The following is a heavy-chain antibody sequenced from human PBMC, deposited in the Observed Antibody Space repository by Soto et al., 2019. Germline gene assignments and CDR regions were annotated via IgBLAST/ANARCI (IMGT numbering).Heavy chain of an antibody. CDR2: SSQSGST. D-gene: IGHD2-2*01. J-gene: IGHJ4*02. Sequence: QVQLQQWGAGLLKPSETLSLTCAVYGQSFSGHTWSWIRQSPGKGLEWIGESSQSGSTYYNPSLKTRVTISADPSKNQFSLTLNSVTAADTGVFYCARGSGIAVIPGELEDVHYDYWGQGTLVSVSS. CDR3: ARGSGIAVIPGELEDVHYDY. V-gene: IGHV4-34*01. CDR1: GQSFSGHT.